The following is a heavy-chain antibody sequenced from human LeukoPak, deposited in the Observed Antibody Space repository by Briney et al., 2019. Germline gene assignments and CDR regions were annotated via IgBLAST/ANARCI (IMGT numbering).Heavy chain of an antibody. V-gene: IGHV3-23*01. J-gene: IGHJ6*03. D-gene: IGHD2-2*01. CDR3: AKAPAIVVVPAAPYYYYYYMDV. CDR2: ISDSGGST. Sequence: GGSLRLSCAASEFTFSSYAMSWVRQAPGKGLEWVSAISDSGGSTYYADSVKGRFTISRDNSKNTLYLQMNSLRAEDTAVYYCAKAPAIVVVPAAPYYYYYYMDVWGKGTTVTVSS. CDR1: EFTFSSYA.